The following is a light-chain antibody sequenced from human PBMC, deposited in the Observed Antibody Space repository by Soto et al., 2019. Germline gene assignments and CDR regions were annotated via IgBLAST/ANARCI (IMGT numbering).Light chain of an antibody. V-gene: IGKV1-39*01. J-gene: IGKJ1*01. Sequence: DIQMTQSPSSLSASVGDRVTITCRASQSISSYLNWYQQKPGKAPELLIYAASSLQSGVPSRFRGSGSGTDFTLTISSLQPEDFATYYCQQRYSTPQSFGQGTKVEIK. CDR2: AAS. CDR1: QSISSY. CDR3: QQRYSTPQS.